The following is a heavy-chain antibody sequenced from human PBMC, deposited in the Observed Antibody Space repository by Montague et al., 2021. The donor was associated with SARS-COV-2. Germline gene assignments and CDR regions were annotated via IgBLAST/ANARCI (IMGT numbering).Heavy chain of an antibody. CDR3: ARDPLDYGLWSSGSYYNAYYYYYGMDV. CDR2: ISSSSSYI. CDR1: GFTFSSNS. Sequence: SLRLSCAASGFTFSSNSMNWVRQAPGKGLEWVSSISSSSSYIYYADSVKGRFTISRDNAKNSLYLQMNSLRAEDTAVYYCARDPLDYGLWSSGSYYNAYYYYYGMDVWGQGTTVTASS. V-gene: IGHV3-21*01. J-gene: IGHJ6*02. D-gene: IGHD3-10*01.